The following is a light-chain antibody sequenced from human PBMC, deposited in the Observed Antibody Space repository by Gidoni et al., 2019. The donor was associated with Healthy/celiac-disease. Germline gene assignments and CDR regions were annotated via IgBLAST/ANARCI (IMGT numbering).Light chain of an antibody. V-gene: IGLV6-57*01. CDR1: SGSIASNY. CDR3: QSYDSSTVV. CDR2: EDN. Sequence: FMLTQPHSVSESPGKTVTISCTRSSGSIASNYVQGYQQRPGSSPTTVIYEDNQRPSGVPDRFSGSSDSSSNSASLTISGLKTEDEADYYCQSYDSSTVVFGGGTKLTVL. J-gene: IGLJ3*02.